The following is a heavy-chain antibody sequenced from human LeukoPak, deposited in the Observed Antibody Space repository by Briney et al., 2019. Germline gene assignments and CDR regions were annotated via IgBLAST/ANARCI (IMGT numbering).Heavy chain of an antibody. J-gene: IGHJ5*02. CDR3: TRVSLNYDIP. D-gene: IGHD3-9*01. CDR2: IRSKTYGGTT. CDR1: GFTFSDYY. V-gene: IGHV3-49*03. Sequence: GGSLRLSCAASGFTFSDYYMSWFRQAPGKGLEWVGFIRSKTYGGTTEYAASVKGRFTISRDDSKSIAYLQMNSLKTEDTAVYYCTRVSLNYDIPWGQGTLVTVSS.